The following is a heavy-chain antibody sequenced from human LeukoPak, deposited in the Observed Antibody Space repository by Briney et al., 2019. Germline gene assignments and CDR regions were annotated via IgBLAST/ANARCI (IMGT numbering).Heavy chain of an antibody. Sequence: SETLSLTCAVYGGSFSGYYWSWIRQPPGKGLEWIGEINHSGSANYNPSLKSRVTVSVDTSKNQFSLKLSSVTAADTAVYYCARELRYYYMDVWGKGTTVTVSS. CDR2: INHSGSA. CDR3: ARELRYYYMDV. J-gene: IGHJ6*03. V-gene: IGHV4-34*01. CDR1: GGSFSGYY.